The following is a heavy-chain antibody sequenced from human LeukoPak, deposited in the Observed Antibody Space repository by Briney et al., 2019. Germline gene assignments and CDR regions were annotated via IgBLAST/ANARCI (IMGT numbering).Heavy chain of an antibody. J-gene: IGHJ5*02. D-gene: IGHD4-17*01. CDR3: AKGDYGVFSGWFDP. Sequence: PGASLRPSCAASGFTFSSYAMSWVRQAPGKGLEWVSAISGSGGSTYYADSVKGRFTISRDNSKNTLYLQMNSLRAEDTAVYYCAKGDYGVFSGWFDPWGQGTLVTVSS. CDR1: GFTFSSYA. V-gene: IGHV3-23*01. CDR2: ISGSGGST.